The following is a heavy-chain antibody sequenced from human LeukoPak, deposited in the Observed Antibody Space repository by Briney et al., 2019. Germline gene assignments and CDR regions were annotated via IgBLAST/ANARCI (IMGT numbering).Heavy chain of an antibody. J-gene: IGHJ4*02. CDR1: GFTVSSNY. CDR3: ARDFGAGSTMIGFDY. V-gene: IGHV3-66*01. Sequence: GGSLRLSCAASGFTVSSNYMSWVRRAPGKGLEWVSVIYSGGSTYYADSVKGRFTISRDNSKNTLYLQMDSLRAEDTAVYYCARDFGAGSTMIGFDYWGQGTLVTVSS. D-gene: IGHD3-10*02. CDR2: IYSGGST.